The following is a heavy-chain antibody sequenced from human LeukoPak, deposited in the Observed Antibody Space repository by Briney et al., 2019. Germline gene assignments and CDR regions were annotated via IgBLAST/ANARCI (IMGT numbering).Heavy chain of an antibody. V-gene: IGHV3-66*01. Sequence: GGSLRLSCAAFGFTVSSKYMSWVRQAPGKGLEWVSVLYSGGDTYYADSVKGRFTISRDNSKNTLYPQMNNLRPEDTAVYYCARGDTGFSSAWGRDFDYWGQGTLVTVSS. D-gene: IGHD6-19*01. J-gene: IGHJ4*02. CDR1: GFTVSSKY. CDR2: LYSGGDT. CDR3: ARGDTGFSSAWGRDFDY.